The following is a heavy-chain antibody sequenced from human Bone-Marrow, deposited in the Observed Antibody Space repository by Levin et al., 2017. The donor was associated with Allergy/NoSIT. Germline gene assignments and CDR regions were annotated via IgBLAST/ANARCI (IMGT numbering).Heavy chain of an antibody. V-gene: IGHV4-39*01. Sequence: SETLSLTCTVSGDSISSSSTSYWGWIRQAPGKGLDWIGNIYFTGSTDYSPSIRSQFTISIDTSKNQFSLRLTAVTAADTAIYYCARLYCDGACHPGYFGSWGQGTPVIVSS. J-gene: IGHJ4*02. CDR2: IYFTGST. CDR1: GDSISSSSTSY. CDR3: ARLYCDGACHPGYFGS. D-gene: IGHD2-21*02.